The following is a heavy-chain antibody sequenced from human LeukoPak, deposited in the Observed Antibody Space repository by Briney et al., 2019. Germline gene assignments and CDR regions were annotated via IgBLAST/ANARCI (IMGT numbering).Heavy chain of an antibody. CDR1: GFTFSSYW. D-gene: IGHD1-26*01. Sequence: GGSLRLSCAASGFTFSSYWMSWVRQAPGKGLEWVANIKQDGSEKYYVDSVKGRFTISRDNAKNSLYLQMNSLRAEDTAVYYCASDKIVGATNFDYWGQGTLVTVSS. CDR2: IKQDGSEK. J-gene: IGHJ4*02. CDR3: ASDKIVGATNFDY. V-gene: IGHV3-7*03.